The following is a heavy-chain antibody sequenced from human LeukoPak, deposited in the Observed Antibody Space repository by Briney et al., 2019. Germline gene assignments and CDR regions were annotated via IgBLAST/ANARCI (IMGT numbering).Heavy chain of an antibody. CDR2: INHSGST. CDR1: GGSFSGYY. Sequence: PSETLSLTCAVYGGSFSGYYWSWIRQPPGKGLEWIGEINHSGSTNYNPSLKSRVTISVDTSKNRFSLKLSSVTAADTAVYYCARQPAMVRGVRPLDYWGQGTLVTVSS. J-gene: IGHJ4*02. D-gene: IGHD3-10*01. CDR3: ARQPAMVRGVRPLDY. V-gene: IGHV4-34*01.